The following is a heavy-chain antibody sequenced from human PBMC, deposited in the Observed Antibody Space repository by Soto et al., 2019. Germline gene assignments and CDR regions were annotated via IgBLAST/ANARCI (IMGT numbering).Heavy chain of an antibody. Sequence: SETLSLTCTVSCGSISSYYWSWIRQSPGKGLEWIGYIYYSGSTNYNPSLKSRVTISVDTSKNQFSLKLSSVTAADTAVYYCASTRGKWELPPYNWFDPWGQGTLVTVSS. D-gene: IGHD1-26*01. CDR1: CGSISSYY. V-gene: IGHV4-59*01. CDR3: ASTRGKWELPPYNWFDP. CDR2: IYYSGST. J-gene: IGHJ5*02.